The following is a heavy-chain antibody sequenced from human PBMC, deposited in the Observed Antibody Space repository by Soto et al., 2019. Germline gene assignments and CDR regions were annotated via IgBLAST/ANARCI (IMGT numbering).Heavy chain of an antibody. V-gene: IGHV4-30-2*01. CDR3: ARAYGSGDSNDYYYGMDV. J-gene: IGHJ6*02. D-gene: IGHD3-10*01. CDR1: GGSISSGGYS. Sequence: LSLTCAVSGGSISSGGYSWSWIRQPPGKGLEWIGYIYHSGSTYYNPSLKSRVTISVDRSKNQFSLKLSSVTAADTAVYYCARAYGSGDSNDYYYGMDVWGQGTTVTVSS. CDR2: IYHSGST.